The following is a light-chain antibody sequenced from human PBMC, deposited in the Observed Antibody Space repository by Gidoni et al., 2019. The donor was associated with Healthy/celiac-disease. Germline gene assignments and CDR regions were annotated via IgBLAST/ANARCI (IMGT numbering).Light chain of an antibody. CDR1: QSVLYSSNNKNY. Sequence: DIVMTQSPDSLAVSLGERATINCKSSQSVLYSSNNKNYLAWYQQKPGQPPKLLIYGASTRESGVPDRFSGSGSGTDFTLTSSSLQAEDVAVYYCQQYYSTPSFGQGTKVEIK. V-gene: IGKV4-1*01. J-gene: IGKJ1*01. CDR2: GAS. CDR3: QQYYSTPS.